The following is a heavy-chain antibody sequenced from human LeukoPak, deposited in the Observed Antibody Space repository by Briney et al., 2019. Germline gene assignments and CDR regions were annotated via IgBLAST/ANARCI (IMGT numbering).Heavy chain of an antibody. J-gene: IGHJ4*02. CDR2: IYTSGST. CDR1: GGPISSGSYY. D-gene: IGHD3-3*01. V-gene: IGHV4-61*02. CDR3: ASRHSGITIFGVVTHFDY. Sequence: KPSETLSLTCTVSGGPISSGSYYWSWIRQPAGKGLEWIGRIYTSGSTNYNPSLKSRVTMSVDTSKNQCSLRLSSVTAADTAVYYCASRHSGITIFGVVTHFDYWGQGTLVTVSS.